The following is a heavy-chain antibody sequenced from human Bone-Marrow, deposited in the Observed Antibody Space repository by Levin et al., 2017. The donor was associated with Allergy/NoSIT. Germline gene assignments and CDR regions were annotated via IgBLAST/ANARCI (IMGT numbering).Heavy chain of an antibody. CDR3: ATLLGGDC. D-gene: IGHD2-21*02. V-gene: IGHV3-48*01. CDR1: GFAFSSYS. Sequence: PGGSLRLSCAASGFAFSSYSMNWVRQAPGKGLEWISYIGSSGDTIYYADSVKGRFAISRDNAKNSLYLQMNSLRAEDTAVYYCATLLGGDCWGRGTLVTVSS. CDR2: IGSSGDTI. J-gene: IGHJ4*02.